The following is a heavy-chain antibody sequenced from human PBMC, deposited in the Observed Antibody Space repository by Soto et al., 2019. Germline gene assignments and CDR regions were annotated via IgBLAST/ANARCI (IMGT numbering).Heavy chain of an antibody. V-gene: IGHV4-39*01. CDR2: IYYSGST. CDR3: PLYYYDSSGYYSIDY. CDR1: GGSISSSSYY. D-gene: IGHD3-22*01. Sequence: SETLSLTCTVSGGSISSSSYYWGWIRQPPGKGLEWIGSIYYSGSTYYNPSLKSRVTISVDTSKNQFSLKLSSVTAADTAVYYCPLYYYDSSGYYSIDYWGQGTLVTVSS. J-gene: IGHJ4*02.